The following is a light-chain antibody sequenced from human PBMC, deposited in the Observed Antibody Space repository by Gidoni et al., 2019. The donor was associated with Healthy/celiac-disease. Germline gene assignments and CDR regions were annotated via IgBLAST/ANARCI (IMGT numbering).Light chain of an antibody. Sequence: IQVNRSPSSLSASVGDRVTITCRASQSISSYLHWYQQKPGKAPKLLIYAASSLQSGVPSRFSGSGSGTDFTLTISSLQPEDFATYYCQQSYSTRFTFGPGTKVDIK. CDR1: QSISSY. V-gene: IGKV1-39*01. CDR2: AAS. CDR3: QQSYSTRFT. J-gene: IGKJ3*01.